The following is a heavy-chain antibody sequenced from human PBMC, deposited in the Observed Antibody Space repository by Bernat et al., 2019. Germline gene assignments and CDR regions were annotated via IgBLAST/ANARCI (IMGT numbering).Heavy chain of an antibody. CDR3: ARPDLEEAAADTPPLYYFDY. V-gene: IGHV3-30-3*01. J-gene: IGHJ4*02. CDR2: IAYDGSNK. Sequence: QVQLVESGGGVVQPGRSLRLSCAASGFTFSSYAMHWVRQAPGKGLEWVAVIAYDGSNKYYADSVKGRFTISRDNSKNTLYLQMNSLRAEDTAVYYCARPDLEEAAADTPPLYYFDYWGQGTLVTVSS. D-gene: IGHD6-13*01. CDR1: GFTFSSYA.